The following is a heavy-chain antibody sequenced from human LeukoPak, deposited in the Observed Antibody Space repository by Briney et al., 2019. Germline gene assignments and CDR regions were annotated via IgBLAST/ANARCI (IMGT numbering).Heavy chain of an antibody. CDR2: ISWNSGSI. V-gene: IGHV3-9*01. CDR3: AKDRGGSLYYFDY. Sequence: PGRSLRLSCAASGFTFDDYAMHWVRQAPGKGLEWVSGISWNSGSIGYADSVKGRFTISRDNAKNSLYLQMNSLRAEDTALYYCAKDRGGSLYYFDYWGQGTLVTVSP. J-gene: IGHJ4*02. D-gene: IGHD1-26*01. CDR1: GFTFDDYA.